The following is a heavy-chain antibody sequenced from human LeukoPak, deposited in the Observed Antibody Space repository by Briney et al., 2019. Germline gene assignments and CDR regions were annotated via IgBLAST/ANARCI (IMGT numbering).Heavy chain of an antibody. Sequence: GGSLRLSCAASGFTFSSYGMHWVRQAPGKGLEWVAVISYDGSNKYYADSVKGRFTISRDNSKNTLYLQMNSLRAEDTAVYYCASAYWNYGLWGYYFDYWGQGTLVTVSS. V-gene: IGHV3-30*03. CDR2: ISYDGSNK. J-gene: IGHJ4*02. D-gene: IGHD1-7*01. CDR3: ASAYWNYGLWGYYFDY. CDR1: GFTFSSYG.